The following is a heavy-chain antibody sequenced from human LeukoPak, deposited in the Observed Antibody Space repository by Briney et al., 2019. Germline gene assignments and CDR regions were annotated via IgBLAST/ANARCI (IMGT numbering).Heavy chain of an antibody. CDR1: GGSISSYC. D-gene: IGHD2-2*01. CDR2: IYTSGST. V-gene: IGHV4-4*07. J-gene: IGHJ6*03. CDR3: ARDSRYCGSTSCQSAERYYYYYYMDV. Sequence: KPSETLSLTCTVSGGSISSYCWSWIRQPAGKGLEWIGRIYTSGSTNYNPSLKSRVTMSVDTSKNQFSLKLSSVTAADTAVYYCARDSRYCGSTSCQSAERYYYYYYMDVWGKGTTVTVSS.